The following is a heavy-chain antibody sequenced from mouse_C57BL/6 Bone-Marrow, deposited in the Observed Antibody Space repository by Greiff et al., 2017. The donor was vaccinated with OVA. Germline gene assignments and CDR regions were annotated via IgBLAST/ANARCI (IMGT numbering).Heavy chain of an antibody. D-gene: IGHD1-1*01. J-gene: IGHJ3*01. V-gene: IGHV1-15*01. CDR2: IDPETGGT. CDR3: TRGDGSSLAY. Sequence: QVQLQQSGAELVRPGASVTLSCKASGYTFTDYEMHWVKQTPVHGLEWIGAIDPETGGTAYNQKFKGKAILTADKSSSTAYMELRSLTSEDSAVYYCTRGDGSSLAYWGQGTLVTVSA. CDR1: GYTFTDYE.